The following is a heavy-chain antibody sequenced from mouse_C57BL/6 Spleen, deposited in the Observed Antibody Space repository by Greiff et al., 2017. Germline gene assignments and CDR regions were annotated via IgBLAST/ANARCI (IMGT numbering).Heavy chain of an antibody. V-gene: IGHV1-54*01. J-gene: IGHJ2*01. CDR3: ARWGTTVVATEYFDY. CDR1: GYAFTNYL. Sequence: VQGVESGAELVRPGTSVKVSCKASGYAFTNYLIEWVKQRPGQGLEWIGVINPGSGGTNYNEKFKGKATLTADKSSSTAYMQLSSLTSADSAVYFCARWGTTVVATEYFDYWGQGTTLTVSS. D-gene: IGHD1-1*01. CDR2: INPGSGGT.